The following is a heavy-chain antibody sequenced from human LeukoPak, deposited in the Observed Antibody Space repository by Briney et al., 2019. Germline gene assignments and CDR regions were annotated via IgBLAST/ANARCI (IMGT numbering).Heavy chain of an antibody. J-gene: IGHJ3*02. V-gene: IGHV3-23*01. CDR3: AKSLSREYYYGSGSTGDAFDI. Sequence: GGSLRLSCAASGFTFSSYAMSWVRQAPGKGLEWVSAISGSGGSTYYADSVKGRFTISRDNSRNTLYLQMNSLRAEDTAVYYCAKSLSREYYYGSGSTGDAFDIWGQGTMVTVSS. CDR1: GFTFSSYA. CDR2: ISGSGGST. D-gene: IGHD3-10*01.